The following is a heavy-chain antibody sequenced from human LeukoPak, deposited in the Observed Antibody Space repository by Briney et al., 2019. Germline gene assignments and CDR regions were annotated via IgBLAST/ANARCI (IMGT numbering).Heavy chain of an antibody. V-gene: IGHV3-30-3*01. D-gene: IGHD6-19*01. Sequence: GGSLRLSCAASGFTFSSYAMHWVRQAPGKGLEWVAVISYDGSNKYYADSVKGRFTISRDNSKNTLYLQMNSLRAEDTAVYYCARGYSSGWYDTDYWGQGTLVTVSS. J-gene: IGHJ4*02. CDR1: GFTFSSYA. CDR2: ISYDGSNK. CDR3: ARGYSSGWYDTDY.